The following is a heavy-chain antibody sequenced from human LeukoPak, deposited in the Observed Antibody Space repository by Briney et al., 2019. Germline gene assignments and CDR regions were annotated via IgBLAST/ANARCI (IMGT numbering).Heavy chain of an antibody. CDR1: GFTFSRYW. D-gene: IGHD5-24*01. CDR3: VRAGEMATALFDY. Sequence: GGSLRLSCAASGFTFSRYWMHWVRQAPGKGLVWVSRINSDGSSTSYADSVKGRFTISRDNAKNTLYLQMNSLRAEDTAVYYCVRAGEMATALFDYWGQGTLVTVSS. J-gene: IGHJ4*02. CDR2: INSDGSST. V-gene: IGHV3-74*01.